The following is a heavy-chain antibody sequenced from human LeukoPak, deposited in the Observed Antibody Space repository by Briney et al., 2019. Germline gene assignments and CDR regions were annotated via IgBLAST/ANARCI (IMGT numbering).Heavy chain of an antibody. CDR2: VYYSGIT. CDR1: GGSISSSSYY. V-gene: IGHV4-39*01. D-gene: IGHD3-22*01. Sequence: SETLSLTCTVSGGSISSSSYYWGWIRQPPGKGLEWIGSVYYSGITYYNPSLKGRVTISVDTSKNQFSLGQSSVTAADTAVYYCARQRGYHYDSATNRFSDLWGEGTRVTVSS. CDR3: ARQRGYHYDSATNRFSDL. J-gene: IGHJ5*02.